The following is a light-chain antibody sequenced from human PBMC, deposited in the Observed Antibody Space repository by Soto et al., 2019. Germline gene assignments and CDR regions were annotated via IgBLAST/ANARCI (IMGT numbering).Light chain of an antibody. CDR1: LSVSSNY. J-gene: IGKJ3*01. CDR2: GAS. Sequence: EIVLTQSPGTLSLSPGERATLSCRASLSVSSNYLAWYQQKPGQAPRLLIYGASSRATGIPDRFSGSGSGTDFTLTISRLEPEDFAVYYCQQYGGSHPITFGPGTKVDIK. V-gene: IGKV3-20*01. CDR3: QQYGGSHPIT.